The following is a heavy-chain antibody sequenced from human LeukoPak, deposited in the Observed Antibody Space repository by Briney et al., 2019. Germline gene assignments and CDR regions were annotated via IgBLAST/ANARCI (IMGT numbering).Heavy chain of an antibody. J-gene: IGHJ4*02. CDR3: AKTGYSSSSPDY. CDR1: GFTFSSYW. CDR2: INSDGSST. Sequence: GGSLRLSCAASGFTFSSYWMHWVRQAPGKGLVWVSRINSDGSSTSYADSVKGRFTISRDNAKNTLYLQMNSLRAEDTAVYYCAKTGYSSSSPDYWGQGTLVTVSS. V-gene: IGHV3-74*01. D-gene: IGHD6-6*01.